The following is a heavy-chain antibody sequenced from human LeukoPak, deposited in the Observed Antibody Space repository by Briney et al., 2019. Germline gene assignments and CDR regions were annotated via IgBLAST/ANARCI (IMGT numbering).Heavy chain of an antibody. CDR1: GGSFSGYY. CDR3: ARGVLEWLFHYYYYHMDV. J-gene: IGHJ6*03. D-gene: IGHD3-3*01. V-gene: IGHV4-34*01. Sequence: PSETLSLTCAVYGGSFSGYYWSWIRQPPGKGLEWIGEINHSGSTNYNPSLKSRVTISVDTSKNQFSLKPSSVTAADTAVYYCARGVLEWLFHYYYYHMDVWGRGTTVTVSS. CDR2: INHSGST.